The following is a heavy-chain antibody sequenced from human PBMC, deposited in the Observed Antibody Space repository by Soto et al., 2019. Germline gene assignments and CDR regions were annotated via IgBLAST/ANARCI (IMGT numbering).Heavy chain of an antibody. Sequence: SETLSLTCTVSGDSISSGGYYWGWIRQPPGKGLEWIGSISYSGTTYYSPSLKSRVTISVDTSKNQFSLKLSSVTAADTAVYYCATLKYYYDSSGYYRYYFDYWGQGTLVTVSS. CDR3: ATLKYYYDSSGYYRYYFDY. J-gene: IGHJ4*02. CDR2: ISYSGTT. D-gene: IGHD3-22*01. CDR1: GDSISSGGYY. V-gene: IGHV4-39*01.